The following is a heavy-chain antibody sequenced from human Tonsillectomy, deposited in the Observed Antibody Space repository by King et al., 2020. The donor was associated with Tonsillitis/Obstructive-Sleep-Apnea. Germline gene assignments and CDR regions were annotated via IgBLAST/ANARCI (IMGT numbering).Heavy chain of an antibody. V-gene: IGHV3-30*03. CDR3: PRQYSSGWYHAFDV. CDR2: ISFDGSSE. Sequence: VQLVQSGGGVVQPGRSLRLSCAASGFTFSTYGMHWVRQAPGRGLEWGAFISFDGSSEFYADSVKGRFTISRDNSKNTLYLQMNSLRAEDSAVNYCPRQYSSGWYHAFDVWGQGTMVTVSS. D-gene: IGHD6-19*01. J-gene: IGHJ3*01. CDR1: GFTFSTYG.